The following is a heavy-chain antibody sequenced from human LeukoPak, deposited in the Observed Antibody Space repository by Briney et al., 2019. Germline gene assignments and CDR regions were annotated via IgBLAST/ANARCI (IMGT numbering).Heavy chain of an antibody. CDR2: IYYRSKYYN. CDR3: ARDQAWAFDI. J-gene: IGHJ3*02. Sequence: SQTLSLTCAISGDSVSSNSAAWNWIRQSPSRGLEWLGRIYYRSKYYNDYAVSVQSRITINADTSKNEFSLQLTSVTPEDTAVYYCARDQAWAFDIWGQGTMVTVSS. CDR1: GDSVSSNSAA. V-gene: IGHV6-1*01.